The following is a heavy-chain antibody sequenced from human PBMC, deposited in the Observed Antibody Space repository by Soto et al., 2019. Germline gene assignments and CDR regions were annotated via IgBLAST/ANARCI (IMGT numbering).Heavy chain of an antibody. CDR2: IDGGGTT. V-gene: IGHV3-23*01. D-gene: IGHD2-8*02. CDR1: GYTFSSRA. J-gene: IGHJ4*02. Sequence: EVHLWESGGDLVQPGGSLRVSCVGSGYTFSSRAMSWVRQAPGKGLEWVSGIDGGGTTDYAHSVKGRFTISRDNSQDTLYLQMNNLRAEGTAVYYCATLLGFSSGGSWYSHVADYWGQGTLVTVSS. CDR3: ATLLGFSSGGSWYSHVADY.